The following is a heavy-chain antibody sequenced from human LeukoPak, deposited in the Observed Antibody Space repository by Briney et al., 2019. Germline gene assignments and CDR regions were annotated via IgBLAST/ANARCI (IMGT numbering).Heavy chain of an antibody. CDR2: IIPIFGTA. D-gene: IGHD3-10*01. CDR3: ARINKTPVRKRPAYWFDP. CDR1: GYTFTSYG. V-gene: IGHV1-69*13. Sequence: ASVKVSCKASGYTFTSYGISWVRQAPGQGLEWMGGIIPIFGTANYAQKFQGRVTITADESTSTAYMELSSLRSEDTAVYYCARINKTPVRKRPAYWFDPWGQGTLVTVSS. J-gene: IGHJ5*02.